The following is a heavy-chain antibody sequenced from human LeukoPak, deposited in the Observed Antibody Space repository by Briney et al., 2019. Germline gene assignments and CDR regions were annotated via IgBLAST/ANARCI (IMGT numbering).Heavy chain of an antibody. V-gene: IGHV3-48*01. CDR1: GFTFSGYT. D-gene: IGHD3-10*01. CDR3: ASRRITMVRGVTDNFDY. CDR2: ITSSSSTI. J-gene: IGHJ4*02. Sequence: GGSLRLSCVASGFTFSGYTMNWVRQAPGKGLEWVSSITSSSSTIYYADSVKGRFTISRDNAKNTLYLQMNSLRAEDTAVYYCASRRITMVRGVTDNFDYWGQGTLVTVSS.